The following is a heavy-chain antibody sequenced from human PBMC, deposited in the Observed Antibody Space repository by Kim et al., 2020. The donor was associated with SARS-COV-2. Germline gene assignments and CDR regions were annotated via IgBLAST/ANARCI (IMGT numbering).Heavy chain of an antibody. D-gene: IGHD2-15*01. CDR1: GGSFSGYY. CDR3: ARQGYCSGGSCYSHDAFDI. CDR2: INHSGST. J-gene: IGHJ3*02. Sequence: SETLSLTCAVYGGSFSGYYWSWIRQPPGKGLEWIGEINHSGSTNYNPSLKSRVTISVDTSKNQFSLKLSSVTAADTAVYYCARQGYCSGGSCYSHDAFDIWGQGTMVTVSS. V-gene: IGHV4-34*01.